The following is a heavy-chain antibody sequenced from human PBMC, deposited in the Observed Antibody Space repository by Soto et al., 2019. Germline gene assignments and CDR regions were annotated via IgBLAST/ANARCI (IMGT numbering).Heavy chain of an antibody. Sequence: QVQLQESGPGLVKPSETLSLTCAVSGDSMRSYYWSWLRQPPGKGLEWIGYIYNSETTKYNPSLKSRVTISADTTETQFSLKLSSVTAADTAVYYCARHCRSGSCNSLMDVWGKGTTVTVSS. CDR1: GDSMRSYY. V-gene: IGHV4-59*08. D-gene: IGHD2-15*01. CDR3: ARHCRSGSCNSLMDV. J-gene: IGHJ6*03. CDR2: IYNSETT.